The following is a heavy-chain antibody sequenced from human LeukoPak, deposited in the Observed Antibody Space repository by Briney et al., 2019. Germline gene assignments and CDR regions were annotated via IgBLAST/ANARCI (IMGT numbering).Heavy chain of an antibody. D-gene: IGHD7-27*01. CDR2: INPSGGST. CDR3: ARVGIRGAFDI. Sequence: ASVKVSCKASGYTFTSYYMHWVRQAPGQGLEWMGIINPSGGSTSYAQKFQGRVTMTRDTSTSTVYMELSSLRSEDTAVYHCARVGIRGAFDIWGQGTMVTVSS. V-gene: IGHV1-46*01. J-gene: IGHJ3*02. CDR1: GYTFTSYY.